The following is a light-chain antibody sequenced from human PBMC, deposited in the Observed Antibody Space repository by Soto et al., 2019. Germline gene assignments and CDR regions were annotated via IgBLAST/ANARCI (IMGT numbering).Light chain of an antibody. J-gene: IGKJ4*01. CDR3: QQYESYPMT. V-gene: IGKV1-5*03. CDR2: KAS. CDR1: QSISSW. Sequence: DSQMTQYPSTLSAPVGDRVTITCRASQSISSWLAWYQQKPGKAPKLLISKASTLQSGVPPRFSGSGSGTEFTLTISSLQPDDFATYYCQQYESYPMTFGGGTKVEIK.